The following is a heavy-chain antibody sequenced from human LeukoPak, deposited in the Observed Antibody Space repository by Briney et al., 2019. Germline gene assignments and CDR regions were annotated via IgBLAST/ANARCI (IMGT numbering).Heavy chain of an antibody. V-gene: IGHV1-2*02. J-gene: IGHJ4*02. CDR3: ATSSGWKSNIDY. CDR2: INPNSGGT. Sequence: ASVKVSCKASGYTFNGYYVHWVRQAPGQGLEWMGWINPNSGGTNYAQKFQGRVTMTRDTSISTAYMELSRLRSDDTAVFYCATSSGWKSNIDYWGQGTLVTVSS. D-gene: IGHD6-19*01. CDR1: GYTFNGYY.